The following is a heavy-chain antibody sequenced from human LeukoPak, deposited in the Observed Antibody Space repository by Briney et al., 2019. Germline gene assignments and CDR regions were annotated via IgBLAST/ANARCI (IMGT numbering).Heavy chain of an antibody. CDR2: IYYSGST. Sequence: KSSETLSLTCTVSGGSISSYYWSWIRQPPGKGLEWIGYIYYSGSTNYNPSLKSRVTMSIDTSKNQFSLNLSSVTAADTAVYYCARGGWRLDPWGQGTLVTVSS. V-gene: IGHV4-59*12. J-gene: IGHJ5*02. CDR3: ARGGWRLDP. CDR1: GGSISSYY.